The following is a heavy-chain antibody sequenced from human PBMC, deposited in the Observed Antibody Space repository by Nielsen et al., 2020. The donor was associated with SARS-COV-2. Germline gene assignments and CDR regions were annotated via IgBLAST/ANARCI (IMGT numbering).Heavy chain of an antibody. CDR2: ISSSSSYT. D-gene: IGHD6-6*01. Sequence: GESLKISCAASGFTFSDYYMSWIRQAPGKGLEWVSYISSSSSYTNYADSVKGRFTISRDNAKNSLYLQMNSLRAEDTAVYYCASQVIAARPLHVSLWYFDLWGRGTLVTVSS. CDR1: GFTFSDYY. CDR3: ASQVIAARPLHVSLWYFDL. V-gene: IGHV3-11*03. J-gene: IGHJ2*01.